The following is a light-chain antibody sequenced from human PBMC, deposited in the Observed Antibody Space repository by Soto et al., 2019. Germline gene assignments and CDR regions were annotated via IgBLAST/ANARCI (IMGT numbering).Light chain of an antibody. Sequence: EIVMTQSPATLSVSPGERATLSCRASQSVSSTYLAWYQQKPGQPPRLLIYDASSRAPGIPARFSGSGTGTDFTLTICSLEPEDSAVYHCQQRSNWPSITFGQGTRLEIK. CDR3: QQRSNWPSIT. CDR2: DAS. J-gene: IGKJ5*01. CDR1: QSVSSTY. V-gene: IGKV3D-20*02.